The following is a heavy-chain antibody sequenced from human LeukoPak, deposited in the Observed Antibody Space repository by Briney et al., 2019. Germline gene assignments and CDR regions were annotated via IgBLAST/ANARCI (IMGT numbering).Heavy chain of an antibody. CDR1: GFTLSHYA. CDR3: AKGHRYCTSGNCNSAVDY. J-gene: IGHJ4*02. CDR2: IGGGGGST. Sequence: GGSLRLSCSMSGFTLSHYAMSWVRQAPGKGLEWVSTIGGGGGSTDYTDSVKGRFTISRDNSKNTLYLQMSSLGAEDTAVYYCAKGHRYCTSGNCNSAVDYWGQGTLVTVSS. D-gene: IGHD2-15*01. V-gene: IGHV3-23*01.